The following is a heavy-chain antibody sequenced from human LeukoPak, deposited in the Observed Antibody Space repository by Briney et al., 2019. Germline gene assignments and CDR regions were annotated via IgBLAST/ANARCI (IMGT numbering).Heavy chain of an antibody. CDR2: IYYSGST. J-gene: IGHJ4*02. CDR3: ASRIAAAGSDFDY. D-gene: IGHD6-13*01. Sequence: SETLSLTCTVSGGSISSYYWSWIRQPPGKGLEWIGYIYYSGSTNYNPSLKSRVTISVDTSKNQFSLKLSSVTAADTAVYYCASRIAAAGSDFDYWGQGTLVTVSS. V-gene: IGHV4-59*08. CDR1: GGSISSYY.